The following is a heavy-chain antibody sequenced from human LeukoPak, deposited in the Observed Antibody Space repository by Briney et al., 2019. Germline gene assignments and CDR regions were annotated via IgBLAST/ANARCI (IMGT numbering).Heavy chain of an antibody. V-gene: IGHV3-53*01. J-gene: IGHJ4*02. CDR2: IYSGGST. CDR1: GFTFSSFS. D-gene: IGHD3-22*01. Sequence: GGSLRLSCAASGFTFSSFSMNWVRQAPGKELEWVSVIYSGGSTYYADSVKGRFTISRDNSKNTLYLQMNSLRAEDTAVYYCARGPHYYDSSGYYDYWGQGTLVTVSS. CDR3: ARGPHYYDSSGYYDY.